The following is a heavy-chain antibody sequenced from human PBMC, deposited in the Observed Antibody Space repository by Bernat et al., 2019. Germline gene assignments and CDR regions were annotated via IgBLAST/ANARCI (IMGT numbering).Heavy chain of an antibody. CDR2: IYYSGTT. CDR3: ARQAGYYYGSGTYYNGNFDY. V-gene: IGHV4-39*01. D-gene: IGHD3-10*01. Sequence: QLQLQESGPGLVKPSETLSLTCTVSGGSISSSSYYWGWSRQPPGKGLEWIGSIYYSGTTYYNPSLKSRVTISVDTSKNQFSLKLSSVTAADTAVYYCARQAGYYYGSGTYYNGNFDYWGQGTLVTVSS. CDR1: GGSISSSSYY. J-gene: IGHJ4*02.